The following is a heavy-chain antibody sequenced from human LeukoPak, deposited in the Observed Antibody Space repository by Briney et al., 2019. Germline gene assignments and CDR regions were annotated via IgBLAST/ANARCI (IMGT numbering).Heavy chain of an antibody. CDR2: MNPNSGNT. D-gene: IGHD4-11*01. Sequence: ASVKVSCKASGYTFTSYDINWVRQATGQGLEWMGWMNPNSGNTGYAQKFQGRVTMTRNTSISTAYMGLSSLRSEDTAVYYCARGRTTVTTLDYYYYYGMDVWGQGTTVTVSS. V-gene: IGHV1-8*01. J-gene: IGHJ6*02. CDR3: ARGRTTVTTLDYYYYYGMDV. CDR1: GYTFTSYD.